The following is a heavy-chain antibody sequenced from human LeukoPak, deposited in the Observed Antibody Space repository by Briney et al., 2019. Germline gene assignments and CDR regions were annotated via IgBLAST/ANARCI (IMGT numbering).Heavy chain of an antibody. CDR3: TTDGGYSGYELGFELAY. V-gene: IGHV3-15*01. D-gene: IGHD5-12*01. J-gene: IGHJ4*01. Sequence: GGSLRLSCASYGFTFNNAWMTWVRQAPGKGLEWVGRIKSKTDGGTTDYAAPVKGRFTISRDDSKNTLYLQMNSLKTEDTAVYYCTTDGGYSGYELGFELAYWGQEPWSPSPQ. CDR2: IKSKTDGGTT. CDR1: GFTFNNAW.